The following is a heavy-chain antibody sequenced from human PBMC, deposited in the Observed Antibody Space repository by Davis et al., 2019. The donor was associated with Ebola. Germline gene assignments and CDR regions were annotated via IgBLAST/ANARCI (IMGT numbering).Heavy chain of an antibody. J-gene: IGHJ3*02. V-gene: IGHV4-34*01. CDR2: INHSGST. CDR1: GGSFSGYY. D-gene: IGHD1-26*01. CDR3: ARGGRLSGDAFDI. Sequence: PGGSLRLSCAVYGGSFSGYYWSWIRQPPGKGLEWIGEINHSGSTNYNPSLKSRVTISVDTSKNQFSLKLSSVTAADTAVYYCARGGRLSGDAFDIWGQGTMVTVSS.